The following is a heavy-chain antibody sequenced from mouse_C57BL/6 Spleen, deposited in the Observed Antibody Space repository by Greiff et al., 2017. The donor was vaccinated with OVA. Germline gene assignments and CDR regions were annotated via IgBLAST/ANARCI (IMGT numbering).Heavy chain of an antibody. J-gene: IGHJ2*01. D-gene: IGHD1-1*01. CDR1: GYTFTSYW. V-gene: IGHV1-69*01. CDR3: ARKGYYGSNYFDY. Sequence: QVQLQQSGAELVMPGASVKLSCKASGYTFTSYWMHWVKQRPGQGLEWIGEIDPSDSYTNYNQKFKGKSTLTVDKSSSTAYMQLSSLTSEDSAVYYCARKGYYGSNYFDYWGQGTTLTVSS. CDR2: IDPSDSYT.